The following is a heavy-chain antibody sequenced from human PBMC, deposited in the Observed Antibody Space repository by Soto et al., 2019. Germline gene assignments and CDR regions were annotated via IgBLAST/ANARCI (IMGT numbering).Heavy chain of an antibody. J-gene: IGHJ4*02. CDR3: VRDATRGGDFDY. CDR2: TKEDGSEK. D-gene: IGHD3-16*01. V-gene: IGHV3-7*01. CDR1: GFTFSSYW. Sequence: GSLRLSCAASGFTFSSYWMAWVRQAPGKGLEWVANTKEDGSEKYYVDSVKGRFTTSRDNAKNSLYLQMNSLRAEDTAVYYCVRDATRGGDFDYWGRGTLVTVSS.